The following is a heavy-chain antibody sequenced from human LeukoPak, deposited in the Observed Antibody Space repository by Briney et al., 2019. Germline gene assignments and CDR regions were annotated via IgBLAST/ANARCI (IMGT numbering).Heavy chain of an antibody. J-gene: IGHJ4*02. D-gene: IGHD3-10*01. Sequence: PGGSLRLSCAASGFTFSRYSMNCVRQAPGRGLEWVSYISRSSSTIHYADSVKGRFTISRDNAKSSLFLQMNSLRAEDTAVYYCARDGGATMVRGVATYDSWGQGTLVTVSS. CDR2: ISRSSSTI. CDR1: GFTFSRYS. CDR3: ARDGGATMVRGVATYDS. V-gene: IGHV3-48*04.